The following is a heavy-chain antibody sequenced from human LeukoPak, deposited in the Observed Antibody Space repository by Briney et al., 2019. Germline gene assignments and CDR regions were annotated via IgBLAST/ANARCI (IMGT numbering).Heavy chain of an antibody. CDR1: GFTFSSYG. V-gene: IGHV3-30*02. CDR3: AKVGHRVVVVPAAIYAFDI. J-gene: IGHJ3*02. Sequence: GGSLRLSCAASGFTFSSYGMHWVRQAPGKGLEWVAFIRYDGSNKYYADSVKGRFTISRDNSKNTLYLQMNSLRAEDTAVYYCAKVGHRVVVVPAAIYAFDIWGQGTMVTVSP. CDR2: IRYDGSNK. D-gene: IGHD2-2*01.